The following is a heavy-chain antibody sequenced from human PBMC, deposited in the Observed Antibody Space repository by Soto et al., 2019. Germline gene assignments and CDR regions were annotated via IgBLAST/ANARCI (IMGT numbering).Heavy chain of an antibody. CDR3: AREQAFSTLCLSQHGRLFDP. CDR1: GFTFSSYW. J-gene: IGHJ5*02. V-gene: IGHV3-74*01. D-gene: IGHD3-16*01. Sequence: GGSLRISCAASGFTFSSYWMHWVRQAPGKGLVWVSRINSDGSSTSYADSVKGRFTISRDNAKNTLYLQMNSLRAEDTAVYYCAREQAFSTLCLSQHGRLFDPWGQGTLVTVSS. CDR2: INSDGSST.